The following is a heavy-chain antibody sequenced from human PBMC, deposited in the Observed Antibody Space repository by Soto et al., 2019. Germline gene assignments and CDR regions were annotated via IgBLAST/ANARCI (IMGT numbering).Heavy chain of an antibody. D-gene: IGHD6-6*01. Sequence: QVQLVQSGAEVMKPGASVKVSCKASGYTFTSNYIHWVRQAPGQGLEWMGILNPSSGLTSYAQKFQGRLTMTRDTSTSTVYRELSSLRSEDTAMYYCARGLVAPYYYGMDVWGQGTTVTVSS. J-gene: IGHJ6*02. CDR1: GYTFTSNY. V-gene: IGHV1-46*01. CDR2: LNPSSGLT. CDR3: ARGLVAPYYYGMDV.